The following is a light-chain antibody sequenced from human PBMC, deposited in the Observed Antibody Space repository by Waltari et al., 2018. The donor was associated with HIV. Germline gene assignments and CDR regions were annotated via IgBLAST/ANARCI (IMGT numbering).Light chain of an antibody. CDR3: MQALQTPRT. CDR1: ESLLYDNGYNY. Sequence: ETVKTQSPLSLPVTPGEPASISCTSSESLLYDNGYNYLDWYVQKPGQSPQLLIYLGSHRASGVPDRFSGSGSGTDFTLKISRVEAGDVGVYYCMQALQTPRTFGQGTKVEIK. V-gene: IGKV2-28*01. J-gene: IGKJ1*01. CDR2: LGS.